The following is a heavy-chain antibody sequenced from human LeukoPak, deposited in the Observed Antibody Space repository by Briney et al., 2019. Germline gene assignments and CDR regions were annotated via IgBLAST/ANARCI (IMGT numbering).Heavy chain of an antibody. CDR2: ISGSGGST. CDR1: GFTFSSYA. V-gene: IGHV3-23*01. D-gene: IGHD2-2*01. CDR3: AKDRRIVVVPAAKDY. Sequence: GGSLRLSCAASGFTFSSYAMSWVRQAPGKGLEWVSAISGSGGSTYYADSVKGRFTISRDNSKNTQYLQMNSLRAEDTAVYYCAKDRRIVVVPAAKDYWGQGTLVTVSS. J-gene: IGHJ4*02.